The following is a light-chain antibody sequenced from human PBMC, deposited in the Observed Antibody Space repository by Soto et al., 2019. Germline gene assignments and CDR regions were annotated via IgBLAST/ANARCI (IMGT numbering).Light chain of an antibody. CDR1: QDINSY. CDR3: QQYNSYPLT. Sequence: DVQMTQSPSSLSASVGDRVTITCRASQDINSYLAWYQQKPGNAPKSLIYGASSLQTGVPSRFSGSESGTDFTLTISNLQPEDSATYDCQQYNSYPLTFGGGTKVEIK. V-gene: IGKV1D-16*01. J-gene: IGKJ4*01. CDR2: GAS.